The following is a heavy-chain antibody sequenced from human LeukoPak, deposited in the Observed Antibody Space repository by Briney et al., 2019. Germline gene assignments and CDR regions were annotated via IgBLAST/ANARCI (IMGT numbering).Heavy chain of an antibody. J-gene: IGHJ4*02. CDR3: TRGYAGIDY. D-gene: IGHD5-12*01. Sequence: GGSLRLSCAASGFTFSSYWMHWVRRVPGKGLVWVSRIDTDGTSTIYADSVKGRFTISRDNAKNTLYLQMNSLRAEDTSVYYCTRGYAGIDYWGRGALVTVSP. CDR2: IDTDGTST. CDR1: GFTFSSYW. V-gene: IGHV3-74*01.